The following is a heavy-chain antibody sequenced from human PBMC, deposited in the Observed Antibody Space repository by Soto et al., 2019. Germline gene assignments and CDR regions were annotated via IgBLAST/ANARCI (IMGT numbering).Heavy chain of an antibody. J-gene: IGHJ4*02. CDR2: IYYSGST. Sequence: PSETLSLTCTVSGGSISSYYWSWIRQPPGKGLEWIGYIYYSGSTNYNPSLKSRVTISVDTSKNQFSLKLSSVTAADTAVYYCARGTEGVWGSYRSGYYFDYWGQGTLVTSPQ. CDR1: GGSISSYY. D-gene: IGHD3-16*02. V-gene: IGHV4-59*01. CDR3: ARGTEGVWGSYRSGYYFDY.